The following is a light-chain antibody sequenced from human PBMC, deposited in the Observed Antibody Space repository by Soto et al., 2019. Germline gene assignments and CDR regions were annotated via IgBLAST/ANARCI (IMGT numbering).Light chain of an antibody. V-gene: IGKV1-39*01. Sequence: DVQMTQSPSSLSASVGDIATITCRASQSISSYLNWYQQKPGKAPKLLIYAASSLQSGVPSRFSGSGSGTDFTLTISSLQPEDFATYYCQQSYSTPPITFGQGTRLEIK. J-gene: IGKJ5*01. CDR2: AAS. CDR1: QSISSY. CDR3: QQSYSTPPIT.